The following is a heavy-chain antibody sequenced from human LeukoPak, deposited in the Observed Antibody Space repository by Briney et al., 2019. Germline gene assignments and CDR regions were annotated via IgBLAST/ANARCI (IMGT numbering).Heavy chain of an antibody. Sequence: SETLSLTCTVSGGSISSYYWSWIRQPPGKGLEWIGYIYYSGSTNYNPSLKSRVTVSVDTSKNQFSLKLSSVTAADTAVYYCARGYYDSSGYYYIRGDYFDYWGQGTLVTVSS. V-gene: IGHV4-59*08. D-gene: IGHD3-22*01. CDR1: GGSISSYY. CDR2: IYYSGST. J-gene: IGHJ4*02. CDR3: ARGYYDSSGYYYIRGDYFDY.